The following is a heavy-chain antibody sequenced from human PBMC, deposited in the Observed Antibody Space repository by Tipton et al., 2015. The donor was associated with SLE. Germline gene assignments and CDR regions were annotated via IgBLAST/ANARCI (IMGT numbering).Heavy chain of an antibody. CDR1: NGSIGSDY. D-gene: IGHD1-1*01. CDR3: ARDLDDYFDY. CDR2: KYYSGST. J-gene: IGHJ4*02. V-gene: IGHV4-59*01. Sequence: GLVKPSETLSLTCSVSNGSIGSDYWTWIRQPPGKGLEWIGYKYYSGSTNYNPSLKSRVTISVDTSKNQFSLKLSSVTAADTAVYYCARDLDDYFDYWGQGTLVTVSS.